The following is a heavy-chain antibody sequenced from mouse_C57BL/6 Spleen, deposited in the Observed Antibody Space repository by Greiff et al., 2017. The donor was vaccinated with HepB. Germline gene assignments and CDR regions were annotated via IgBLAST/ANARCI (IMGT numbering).Heavy chain of an antibody. J-gene: IGHJ2*01. Sequence: VQLQQSGPVLVKPGASVKMSCKASGYTFTDYYMNWVKQSHGKSLEWIGVINPYNGGTSYNQKFKGKATLTVDKSSSTAYMELNSVTSEDSAVYYCARSYSNYFDYWGQGTTLTVSS. CDR1: GYTFTDYY. CDR2: INPYNGGT. V-gene: IGHV1-19*01. CDR3: ARSYSNYFDY. D-gene: IGHD2-5*01.